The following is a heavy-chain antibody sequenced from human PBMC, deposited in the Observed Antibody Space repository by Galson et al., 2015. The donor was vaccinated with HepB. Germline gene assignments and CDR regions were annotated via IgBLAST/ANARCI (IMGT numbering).Heavy chain of an antibody. D-gene: IGHD1-1*01. Sequence: SVKVSCKASGYTFTDHYMHWVRQAPGQGLEWMGWINPNRGPTNSAQKFQGRVTMTRDTSISTAYMELSRLRSDDTAVYYCARGTTGSFGFDIWGPGTMVTVSS. CDR3: ARGTTGSFGFDI. CDR1: GYTFTDHY. CDR2: INPNRGPT. J-gene: IGHJ3*02. V-gene: IGHV1-2*02.